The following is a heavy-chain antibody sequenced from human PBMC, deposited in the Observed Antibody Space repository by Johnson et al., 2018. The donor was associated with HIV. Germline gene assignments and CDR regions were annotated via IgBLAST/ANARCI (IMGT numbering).Heavy chain of an antibody. CDR1: GFTFSDYG. D-gene: IGHD6-19*01. J-gene: IGHJ3*02. CDR2: IRYDGGNI. CDR3: AKDLPSGRYFGAFDI. Sequence: QVQLVESGGGVVQPGRSLRLSCAASGFTFSDYGIHWVRQAPGKGLAWVAFIRYDGGNILYANSVKGRFIISRDNSKNTLFLQMNSLRPEDTAVYYCAKDLPSGRYFGAFDIWGQGTMVTVSS. V-gene: IGHV3-30*02.